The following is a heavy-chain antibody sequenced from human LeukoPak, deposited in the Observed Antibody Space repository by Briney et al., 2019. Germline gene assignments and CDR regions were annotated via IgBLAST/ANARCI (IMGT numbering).Heavy chain of an antibody. CDR2: IYHSGST. V-gene: IGHV4-38-2*02. J-gene: IGHJ6*03. D-gene: IGHD1-14*01. Sequence: SETLSLTCTVSGYSISSGYYWGWIRQPPGKGLEWIGSIYHSGSTYYNPSLKSRVTISVDTSKNQFSLKLSSVTAADTAVYYCARDPGPRNYYYYYMDVWGKGTTVTVSS. CDR3: ARDPGPRNYYYYYMDV. CDR1: GYSISSGYY.